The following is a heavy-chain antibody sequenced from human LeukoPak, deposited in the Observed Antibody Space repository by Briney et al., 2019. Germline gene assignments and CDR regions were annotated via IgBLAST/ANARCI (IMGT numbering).Heavy chain of an antibody. Sequence: PGGSLRLSCAASGLTFSNYAISCVRQAPGKELGWVSATIGSGYNKYYADSVKGRFAISRDSSKNTLYLQMNSLRAEDTAVYYCAKGSGYYSRDAFDIWGQGTMVTVSS. J-gene: IGHJ3*02. CDR2: TIGSGYNK. CDR3: AKGSGYYSRDAFDI. V-gene: IGHV3-23*01. CDR1: GLTFSNYA. D-gene: IGHD3-22*01.